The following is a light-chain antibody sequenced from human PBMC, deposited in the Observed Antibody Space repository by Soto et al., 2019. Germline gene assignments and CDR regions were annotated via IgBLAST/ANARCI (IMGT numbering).Light chain of an antibody. Sequence: TKLTQSTSSTSASVGDRVTITCRASQDIAIYLAWYQQKPGEAPKLLIYAASTLYGGVPSRFSGSGSGTDFALTITSLQAEDFATYYCQQLRMYPSTFGGGTKV. CDR2: AAS. J-gene: IGKJ4*01. CDR1: QDIAIY. V-gene: IGKV1-9*01. CDR3: QQLRMYPST.